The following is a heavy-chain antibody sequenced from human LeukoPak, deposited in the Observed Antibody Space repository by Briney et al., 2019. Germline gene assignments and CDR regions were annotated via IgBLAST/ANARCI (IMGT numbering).Heavy chain of an antibody. Sequence: SETLSLTCTVSGYSISSGYYWGWIRQPPGKGLEWIGSIYHSGRTFYNPSLKSRVTISVDTSKNQFSLKLTSVTAADTAVYYCARVLLVWDSSSWYEEERDYWGQGTLVTVSS. J-gene: IGHJ4*02. D-gene: IGHD6-13*01. CDR3: ARVLLVWDSSSWYEEERDY. CDR2: IYHSGRT. V-gene: IGHV4-38-2*02. CDR1: GYSISSGYY.